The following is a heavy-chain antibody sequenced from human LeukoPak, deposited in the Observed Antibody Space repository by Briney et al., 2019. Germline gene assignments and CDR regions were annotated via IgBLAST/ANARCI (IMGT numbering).Heavy chain of an antibody. CDR2: ISWNSGSI. CDR3: AKGDGYSLGDY. V-gene: IGHV3-9*01. CDR1: GSPFDVYP. D-gene: IGHD5-24*01. J-gene: IGHJ4*02. Sequence: LTGGPLRFSGAASGSPFDVYPMHGVRQAPGKGREWVSGISWNSGSIGYADSVKGRFTISRDNAKNSLYLQMNSLRAEDTALYYCAKGDGYSLGDYWGQGTLVTVSS.